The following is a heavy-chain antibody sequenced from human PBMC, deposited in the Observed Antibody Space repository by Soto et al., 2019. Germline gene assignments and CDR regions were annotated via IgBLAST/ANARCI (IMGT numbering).Heavy chain of an antibody. CDR1: GFTFSIYA. Sequence: PWGSLRISCATSGFTFSIYAMSWVRQAPGKGLEWVLRISASGGSTYYADSVKGRFTISRDNAKNTLYLQMNSLRAEDTAVYYCAKTQGSSSSASFDYWGQGTMVTVSS. CDR2: ISASGGST. V-gene: IGHV3-23*01. CDR3: AKTQGSSSSASFDY. D-gene: IGHD6-6*01. J-gene: IGHJ4*02.